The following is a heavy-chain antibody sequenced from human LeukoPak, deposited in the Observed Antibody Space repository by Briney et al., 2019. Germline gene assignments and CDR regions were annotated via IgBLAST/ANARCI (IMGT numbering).Heavy chain of an antibody. J-gene: IGHJ4*02. D-gene: IGHD2-2*01. V-gene: IGHV3-23*01. Sequence: PGGSLRLSCAASGFTFSSYAMSWVRQAPGKGLEWVSAISGSGGSTYYADSVKGRFTISRDNSKNTLYLQMNSLRAEDTAVYYCAKAEDIVVVPAAMMPVYWGQGTLVTVSS. CDR1: GFTFSSYA. CDR3: AKAEDIVVVPAAMMPVY. CDR2: ISGSGGST.